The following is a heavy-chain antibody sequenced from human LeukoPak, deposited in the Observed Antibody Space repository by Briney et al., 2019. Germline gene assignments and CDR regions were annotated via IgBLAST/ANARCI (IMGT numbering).Heavy chain of an antibody. D-gene: IGHD2-2*01. Sequence: GGSLRLSCAASGFTFSSYGMHWVRQAPGKGLEWVSFIRYDGSNEYYADSVKGRFTISRDNSKNTLYLQMNSLRAEDTAVFYCAKGNPDDCTTTSCYPYYFDYWGQGTLVTVSS. V-gene: IGHV3-30*02. CDR1: GFTFSSYG. CDR2: IRYDGSNE. J-gene: IGHJ4*02. CDR3: AKGNPDDCTTTSCYPYYFDY.